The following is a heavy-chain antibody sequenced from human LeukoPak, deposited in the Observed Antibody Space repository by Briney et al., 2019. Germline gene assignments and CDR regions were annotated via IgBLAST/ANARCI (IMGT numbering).Heavy chain of an antibody. Sequence: PSETLSLTCTVSGGSISSSSYYWGWIRQPPGKGLEWIGSIYYSGSTYYNPSRKGRVTISVHTSNNQFSLKLSSVTAADTAVYYCARHLAGRWLQTYRYFDYWGQGTLVTVSS. D-gene: IGHD5-24*01. J-gene: IGHJ4*02. CDR3: ARHLAGRWLQTYRYFDY. V-gene: IGHV4-39*01. CDR1: GGSISSSSYY. CDR2: IYYSGST.